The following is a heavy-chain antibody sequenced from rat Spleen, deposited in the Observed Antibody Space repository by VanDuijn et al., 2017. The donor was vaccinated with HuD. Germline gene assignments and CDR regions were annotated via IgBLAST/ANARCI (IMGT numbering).Heavy chain of an antibody. J-gene: IGHJ3*01. Sequence: EVQLVESGGGLVQPGRSLKFSCAASGFTFSDYAMAWVRQAPTKGLEWVAVISPSGGSTYYRGSVKGRFTISRDNAKSTLYLQMDSLRSEDPATYYCATPPMEGMGWFAYWGQGTLVTVSS. CDR3: ATPPMEGMGWFAY. V-gene: IGHV5-19*01. CDR1: GFTFSDYA. D-gene: IGHD1-11*01. CDR2: ISPSGGST.